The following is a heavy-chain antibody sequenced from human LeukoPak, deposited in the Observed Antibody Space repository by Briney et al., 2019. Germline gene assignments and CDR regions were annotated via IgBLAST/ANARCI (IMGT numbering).Heavy chain of an antibody. V-gene: IGHV2-70*11. CDR2: IDWDDDK. CDR3: ARIVFPTGGYFFDY. CDR1: EFSLRTSGMC. D-gene: IGHD4-11*01. Sequence: SGPTQVNPTNTLTPTYTLSEFSLRTSGMCVTWIRQPPGKALEWLARIDWDDDKYYTASLRTRLTISKDTSKNQVVLTMTKMRPVNTATYYGARIVFPTGGYFFDYWGQGTLVTVSS. J-gene: IGHJ4*02.